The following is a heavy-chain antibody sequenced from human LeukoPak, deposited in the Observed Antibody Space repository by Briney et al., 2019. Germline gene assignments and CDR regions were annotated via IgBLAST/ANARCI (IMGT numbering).Heavy chain of an antibody. CDR2: ISYDGSNK. V-gene: IGHV3-30-3*01. D-gene: IGHD6-13*01. Sequence: PGGSLRLSCAASGFTFSSYAMHWVRQAPGKGLEWVAVISYDGSNKYYADSVKGRFTISRDNSKNTLYLQMNSLRAEDTAVYYCARYSSTYYYYGMDVWGQGTTVTVS. J-gene: IGHJ6*02. CDR3: ARYSSTYYYYGMDV. CDR1: GFTFSSYA.